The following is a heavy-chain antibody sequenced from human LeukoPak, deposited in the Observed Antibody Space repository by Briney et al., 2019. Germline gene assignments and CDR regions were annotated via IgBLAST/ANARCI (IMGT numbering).Heavy chain of an antibody. Sequence: SETLSLTCTVSGGSISTYYWSWIRQPPGKGLEWIGYIDYSGTTNYNPSLKSRVTTSVDTSKNQFSLKLRSVTAADTAVCYCARQDSFFDIWGQGTMVTVSS. CDR3: ARQDSFFDI. CDR2: IDYSGTT. D-gene: IGHD2-21*01. CDR1: GGSISTYY. J-gene: IGHJ3*02. V-gene: IGHV4-59*08.